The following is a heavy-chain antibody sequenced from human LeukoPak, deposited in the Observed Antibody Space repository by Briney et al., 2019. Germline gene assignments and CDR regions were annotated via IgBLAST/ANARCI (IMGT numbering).Heavy chain of an antibody. J-gene: IGHJ4*02. CDR3: ARGSGSYSSSYS. V-gene: IGHV3-53*01. CDR2: IYSGGST. D-gene: IGHD1-26*01. CDR1: GFTFSSYW. Sequence: GGSLRLSCAASGFTFSSYWMHWVRQAPGKGLECVSVIYSGGSTYYADSVKGRFTISRDNAKNTLYLQMNSLRAEDTAIYYCARGSGSYSSSYSWGQGTLVTVSS.